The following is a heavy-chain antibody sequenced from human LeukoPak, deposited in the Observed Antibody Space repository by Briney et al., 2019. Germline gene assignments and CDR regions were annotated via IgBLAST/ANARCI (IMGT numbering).Heavy chain of an antibody. D-gene: IGHD5-18*01. J-gene: IGHJ4*02. V-gene: IGHV3-15*01. CDR1: GFTFSNAW. CDR2: IKSKTDGGTT. Sequence: PGGSLRLSCAASGFTFSNAWMSWVRQAPGKGLEWVGRIKSKTDGGTTDYAAPVKGGFTISRDDSKNTLYLQMNSLKTEDTAVYYCTTTSFWDTAMATIVPFDYWGQGTLVTVSS. CDR3: TTTSFWDTAMATIVPFDY.